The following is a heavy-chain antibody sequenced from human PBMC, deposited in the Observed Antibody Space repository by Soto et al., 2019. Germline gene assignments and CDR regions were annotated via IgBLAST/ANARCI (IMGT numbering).Heavy chain of an antibody. D-gene: IGHD1-26*01. Sequence: VHLQESGPGLVAPSGTLSLTCTLSGGSVRAPDWWNWVRQAPGKGLEWVSYISSNSRFIHYADSVKGRFTISRDNAKNSLYLQMNSLRDEDTAVYYCARDFAWAFDYWGQGTLLTVSP. J-gene: IGHJ4*02. CDR3: ARDFAWAFDY. CDR2: ISSNSRFI. CDR1: GGSVRAPDW. V-gene: IGHV3-21*05.